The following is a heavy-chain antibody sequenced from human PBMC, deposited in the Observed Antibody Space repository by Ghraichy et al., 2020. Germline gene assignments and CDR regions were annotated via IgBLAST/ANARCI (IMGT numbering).Heavy chain of an antibody. J-gene: IGHJ4*02. CDR1: GFTFSNYG. CDR2: IVGKDGDT. V-gene: IGHV3-23*01. D-gene: IGHD2-8*02. Sequence: GGSLRLSCAASGFTFSNYGMNWVRQAPGKGLEWVSGIVGKDGDTYYADSVKGRFTISRDNSKSTLSLQMDSLRAEDTAVYYCAKDPAGSNDWWKFLDYWGQGTLVTVSS. CDR3: AKDPAGSNDWWKFLDY.